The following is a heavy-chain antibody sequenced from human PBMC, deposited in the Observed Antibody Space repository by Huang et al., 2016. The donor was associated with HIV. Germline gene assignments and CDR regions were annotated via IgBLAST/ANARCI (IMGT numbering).Heavy chain of an antibody. CDR2: IYPVDSDN. CDR3: ARRERSPSAFDS. Sequence: EVQLVQSGAEVKKPGESLKISCTGSGYNFMNYWIGWVRQMPGKGLEWIGIIYPVDSDNRYRPSFQGQVTISADKFISTAYLHVSSLKTSDTAIYYCARRERSPSAFDSWGQGTRVTVSS. D-gene: IGHD1-26*01. J-gene: IGHJ4*02. CDR1: GYNFMNYW. V-gene: IGHV5-51*01.